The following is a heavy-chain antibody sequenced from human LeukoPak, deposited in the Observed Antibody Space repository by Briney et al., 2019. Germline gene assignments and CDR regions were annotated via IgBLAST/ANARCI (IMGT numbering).Heavy chain of an antibody. CDR1: GFTFSSYE. CDR2: ISSSGGTI. J-gene: IGHJ6*02. CDR3: ARAVLYYYYYGMDV. Sequence: QPGGSLRLSCAASGFTFSSYEMNWVRQAPGEGLEWVSYISSSGGTIYYADPVKGRFTISRDNAKNSLYLQMNSLRAEDTAVYYCARAVLYYYYYGMDVWGQGTTVTAS. V-gene: IGHV3-48*03.